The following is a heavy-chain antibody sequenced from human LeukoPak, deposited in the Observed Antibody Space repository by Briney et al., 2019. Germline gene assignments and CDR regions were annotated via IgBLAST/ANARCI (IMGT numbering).Heavy chain of an antibody. Sequence: GGSLRLSCAASGFTFDDCGMSWVRQAPGKGLEWVSGINWNGGSTGYADSVKGRFTISRDNAKNSLYLQMNGLRAEDTALYYCARRIVATIKGRGYYFDYWGQGTLVTVSS. J-gene: IGHJ4*02. D-gene: IGHD5-12*01. CDR1: GFTFDDCG. V-gene: IGHV3-20*04. CDR2: INWNGGST. CDR3: ARRIVATIKGRGYYFDY.